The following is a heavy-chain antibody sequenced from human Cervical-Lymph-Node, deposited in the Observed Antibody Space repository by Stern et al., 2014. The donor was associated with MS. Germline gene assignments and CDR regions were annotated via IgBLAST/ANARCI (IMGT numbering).Heavy chain of an antibody. D-gene: IGHD3-22*01. CDR1: GYTFTTSG. CDR3: AREDRGYYHASAYSDL. CDR2: ISPHNGDT. Sequence: QVQLMQSGAEVKKPGASVKVSCQASGYTFTTSGISWVRQAPGQGLEWMGWISPHNGDTDYAQNLQDRLTMPTDTSTTTAYMELRSLRPDDTAVYYCAREDRGYYHASAYSDLWGQGTLVTVSS. V-gene: IGHV1-18*01. J-gene: IGHJ4*02.